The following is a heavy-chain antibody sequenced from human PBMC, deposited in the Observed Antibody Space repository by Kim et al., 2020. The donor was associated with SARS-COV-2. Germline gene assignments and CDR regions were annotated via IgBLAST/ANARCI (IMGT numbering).Heavy chain of an antibody. CDR2: INHSGST. CDR1: GGSFSGYS. J-gene: IGHJ6*02. CDR3: ARGRAGVVPAPVLGLGPYYEYYIMDV. D-gene: IGHD3-22*01. Sequence: SETLSLTCAVYGGSFSGYSWTWIRQPPGKGLEWIGEINHSGSTKYTPSLQSRVSISIDTSKNQFSLRLRSVTAADTAVYYCARGRAGVVPAPVLGLGPYYEYYIMDVWGRGTTVTVSS. V-gene: IGHV4-34*01.